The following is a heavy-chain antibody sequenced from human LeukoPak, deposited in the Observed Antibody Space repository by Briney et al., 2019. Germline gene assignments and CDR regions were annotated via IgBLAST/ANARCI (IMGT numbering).Heavy chain of an antibody. CDR2: ISSRSSYI. Sequence: PGGSLRLSCAASGFTFSSYSMNWVRQAPGKGLEWVSSISSRSSYIYYADSVKGRFTISRDNAKNSLYLQMNSLRAEDTAVYYCASTVANTHNWGQGTLVTVSS. V-gene: IGHV3-21*01. D-gene: IGHD3-16*01. CDR3: ASTVANTHN. J-gene: IGHJ4*02. CDR1: GFTFSSYS.